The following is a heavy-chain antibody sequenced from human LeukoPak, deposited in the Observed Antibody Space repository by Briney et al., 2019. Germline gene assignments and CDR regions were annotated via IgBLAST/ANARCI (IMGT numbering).Heavy chain of an antibody. CDR1: AVSVINSV. CDR2: IDLFGNT. D-gene: IGHD1-26*01. Sequence: SETLSLTFSPAAVSVINSVWGSIRQSAGEGLEWIGRIDLFGNTNYNPSLKSRATISIDKSKNQFSLNLRSVTAADTAVYYCPREDAFILGATLSFDPWGQGTLVTVSS. V-gene: IGHV4-4*07. J-gene: IGHJ5*02. CDR3: PREDAFILGATLSFDP.